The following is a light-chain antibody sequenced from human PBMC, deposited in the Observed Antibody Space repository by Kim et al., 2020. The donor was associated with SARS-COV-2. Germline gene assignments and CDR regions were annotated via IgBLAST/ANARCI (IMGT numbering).Light chain of an antibody. Sequence: LQMTQSPSTLSASVGDRVSITCRASQSISGWLAWYQQKPGKAPKLLIYHASTLERGVPSRFSGSGSGTEFTLTINNLQPDDFDTCCCQHLCTFGLGTKVDIK. J-gene: IGKJ1*01. V-gene: IGKV1-5*01. CDR2: HAS. CDR1: QSISGW. CDR3: QHLCT.